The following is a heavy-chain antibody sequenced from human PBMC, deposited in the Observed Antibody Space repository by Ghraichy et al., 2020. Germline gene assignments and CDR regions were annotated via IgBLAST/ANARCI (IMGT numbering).Heavy chain of an antibody. CDR3: ARARNRYSSNWYVDY. Sequence: GGSLRLSCAASGFTFDNYAIHWVRQAPGKGLEWVSGISSNSDTIIYADSVRGRFTISRDNAKNSLYLQMNSLRPEDTALYFCARARNRYSSNWYVDYWGQGTLVTVSS. CDR1: GFTFDNYA. V-gene: IGHV3-9*01. J-gene: IGHJ4*02. D-gene: IGHD6-13*01. CDR2: ISSNSDTI.